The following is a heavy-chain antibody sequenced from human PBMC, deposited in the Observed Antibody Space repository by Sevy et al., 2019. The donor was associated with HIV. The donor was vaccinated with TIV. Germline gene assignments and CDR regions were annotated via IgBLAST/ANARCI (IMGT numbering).Heavy chain of an antibody. CDR3: AKGLGMVQGALLSDDV. CDR1: GFTFSRYG. Sequence: GGSLRLSCAASGFTFSRYGMHGVRQAPGKGLEWVAFIRYDGSTKYYAESVKGRFIISRDNSKDTLYLQMNSLRGDDTSLYYCAKGLGMVQGALLSDDVWGQGTMVTVSS. J-gene: IGHJ3*01. CDR2: IRYDGSTK. D-gene: IGHD3-10*01. V-gene: IGHV3-30*02.